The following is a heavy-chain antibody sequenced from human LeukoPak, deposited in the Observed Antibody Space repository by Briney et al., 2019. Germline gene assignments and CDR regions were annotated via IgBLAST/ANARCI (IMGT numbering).Heavy chain of an antibody. V-gene: IGHV1-18*01. CDR2: ISAYNGNT. D-gene: IGHD2-15*01. CDR3: ARDRLRLGYERTNWFDP. CDR1: GYTFTSYG. Sequence: ASVKVSCKASGYTFTSYGISWVRQAPGQGLEWMGWISAYNGNTNYAQKLQGRVTMTTDTSTSTAYMEPRSLRSEDTAVYYCARDRLRLGYERTNWFDPWGQGTLVTVSS. J-gene: IGHJ5*02.